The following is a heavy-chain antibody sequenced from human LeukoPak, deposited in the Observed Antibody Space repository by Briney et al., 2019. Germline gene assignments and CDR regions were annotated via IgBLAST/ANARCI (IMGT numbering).Heavy chain of an antibody. CDR3: ARVKGSVAGNFDY. CDR2: IIPIFGTA. Sequence: SVKVSCKASGGTFSSYAISWVRQAPGQGLEWMGGIIPIFGTANYAQKFQGRVTMTTDTSTSTAYMELRSLRSDDTAVYYCARVKGSVAGNFDYWGQGTLVTVSS. CDR1: GGTFSSYA. D-gene: IGHD6-19*01. V-gene: IGHV1-69*05. J-gene: IGHJ4*02.